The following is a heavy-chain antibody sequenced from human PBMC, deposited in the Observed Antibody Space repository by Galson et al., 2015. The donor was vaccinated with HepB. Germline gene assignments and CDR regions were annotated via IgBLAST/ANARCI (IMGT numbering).Heavy chain of an antibody. CDR3: ARRATVVTGRKDAFDI. CDR2: IYPGDSDT. D-gene: IGHD4-23*01. J-gene: IGHJ3*02. Sequence: QSGAEVKKPGESLKISCKGSGYSFTSYWIGWVRQMPGKGLEWMGIIYPGDSDTRYSPSFQGQVTISADKSISTAYLQWSSLKASDTAMYYCARRATVVTGRKDAFDIWGQGTMVTVSS. V-gene: IGHV5-51*01. CDR1: GYSFTSYW.